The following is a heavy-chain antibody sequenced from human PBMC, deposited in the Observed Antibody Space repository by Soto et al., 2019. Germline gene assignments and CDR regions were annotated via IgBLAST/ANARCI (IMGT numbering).Heavy chain of an antibody. Sequence: PSETLSLPGTVSGGSISTYHWSWIRQPSGKGLEWIGRLYTSGITNYNPSLKSRVTMSVDMSRNQFSLKLSSVTAAYTAVYYCARSWSGSNYIGGGYSFDIWGQGTMVTVSS. V-gene: IGHV4-4*07. J-gene: IGHJ3*02. CDR3: ARSWSGSNYIGGGYSFDI. D-gene: IGHD1-26*01. CDR2: LYTSGIT. CDR1: GGSISTYH.